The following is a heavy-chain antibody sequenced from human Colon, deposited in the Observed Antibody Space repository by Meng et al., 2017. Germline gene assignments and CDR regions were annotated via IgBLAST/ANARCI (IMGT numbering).Heavy chain of an antibody. Sequence: GESLKISCAASGFTFNTYWMHWIRQVPGKGLVWVSRISSDGSITSYADSVKGRFSISRDNAKNTLYLQMNSLTVEDTAVYYCASLGLSGGTIDYWGQGTRVTVSS. CDR3: ASLGLSGGTIDY. CDR2: ISSDGSIT. V-gene: IGHV3-74*01. J-gene: IGHJ4*02. D-gene: IGHD3-16*01. CDR1: GFTFNTYW.